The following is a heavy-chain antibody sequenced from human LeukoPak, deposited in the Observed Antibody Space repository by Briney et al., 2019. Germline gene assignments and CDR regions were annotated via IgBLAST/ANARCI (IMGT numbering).Heavy chain of an antibody. CDR1: GGTFSSYA. Sequence: ASVKVSCKASGGTFSSYAISWERQAPGQGLEWMGGIIPIFGTANYAQKFQGRVTITADESTSTAYMELSSLRSEDTAVYYCARVVRFWELYYFDYWGQGTLVTVSS. CDR2: IIPIFGTA. D-gene: IGHD3-10*01. CDR3: ARVVRFWELYYFDY. J-gene: IGHJ4*02. V-gene: IGHV1-69*13.